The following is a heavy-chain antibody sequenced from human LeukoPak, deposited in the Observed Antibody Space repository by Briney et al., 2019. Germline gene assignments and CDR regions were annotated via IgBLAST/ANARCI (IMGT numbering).Heavy chain of an antibody. D-gene: IGHD3-9*01. J-gene: IGHJ4*02. CDR2: ISGSGGST. Sequence: GGSLRLSCEVSGFSFSTYNMNWVRQVPGKGLEWVSAISGSGGSTYYADSVKGRFTISRDNSKNTLYLQMNSLRAEDTAVYYCAKVPYYDILTGYFFPFDYWGQGTLVTVSS. CDR3: AKVPYYDILTGYFFPFDY. V-gene: IGHV3-23*01. CDR1: GFSFSTYN.